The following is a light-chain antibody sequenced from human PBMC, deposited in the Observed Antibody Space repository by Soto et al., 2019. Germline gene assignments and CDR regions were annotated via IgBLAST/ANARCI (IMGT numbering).Light chain of an antibody. V-gene: IGLV6-57*04. CDR2: EDN. CDR1: SGSIADNY. J-gene: IGLJ3*02. CDR3: QSYDDSNVV. Sequence: FMLTQPHSVSESPGKTATISCTRSSGSIADNYVQWYQQRPGSAPTIVIFEDNRRPSGVPDRFSGSIDRSSNSASLTISGLKTEDEADYYCQSYDDSNVVFGGGTKVTV.